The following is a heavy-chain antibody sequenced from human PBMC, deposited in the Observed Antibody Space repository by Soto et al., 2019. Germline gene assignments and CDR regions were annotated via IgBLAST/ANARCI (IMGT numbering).Heavy chain of an antibody. Sequence: PGGSLRLSCAASGFTFSSSAMSWVRQAPGKGLEWVSHISGSGGGPFYADSVKGRFTISRDNSKNTLFLHMNSPRPEDTAVYYCARHQDTSTWYIYPIDDWGQGTLVTVSS. V-gene: IGHV3-23*01. D-gene: IGHD6-13*01. CDR2: ISGSGGGP. CDR1: GFTFSSSA. J-gene: IGHJ4*02. CDR3: ARHQDTSTWYIYPIDD.